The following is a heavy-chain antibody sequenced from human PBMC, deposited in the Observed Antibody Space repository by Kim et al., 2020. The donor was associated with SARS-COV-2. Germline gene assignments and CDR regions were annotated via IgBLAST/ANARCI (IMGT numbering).Heavy chain of an antibody. V-gene: IGHV3-15*01. CDR1: GLIFKDAW. D-gene: IGHD6-25*01. Sequence: GGSLRLSCAASGLIFKDAWMSWDRQAPGKGLEWVGRIKVKDAGGTTDYGAPVKGRFAISRDDSENRHYLQMSSLQTEDTAVYYCTADSPTIAAHCFDYWGLGTLVTVSS. CDR2: IKVKDAGGTT. J-gene: IGHJ4*03. CDR3: TADSPTIAAHCFDY.